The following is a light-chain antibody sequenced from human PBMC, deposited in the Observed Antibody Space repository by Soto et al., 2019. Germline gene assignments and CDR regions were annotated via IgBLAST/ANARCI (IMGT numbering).Light chain of an antibody. J-gene: IGKJ1*01. Sequence: EIVLTQSPGTLSLSPGERATLSCRASQSVSSNYLAWYQQKPGQAPRLLIYGASSRATGIPDRFSGSGSGTDFTLTISSLEPEAFAVYYCQQYGTSPQAFGQGTKVEIK. V-gene: IGKV3-20*01. CDR3: QQYGTSPQA. CDR1: QSVSSNY. CDR2: GAS.